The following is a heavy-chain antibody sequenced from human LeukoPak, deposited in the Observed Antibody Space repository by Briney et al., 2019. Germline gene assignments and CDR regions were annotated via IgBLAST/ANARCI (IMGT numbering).Heavy chain of an antibody. CDR1: GGSFSGYY. V-gene: IGHV4-34*01. CDR3: ARRDSGSEGGGFDY. J-gene: IGHJ4*02. Sequence: PSETRSLTCAVYGGSFSGYYWSWIRQPPGKGLEWIGEINHSGSTNYNPSPKSRVTISVDTPKNQFSLRLSSVAAPDTPVYYCARRDSGSEGGGFDYWGQGTLVTVSS. D-gene: IGHD5-12*01. CDR2: INHSGST.